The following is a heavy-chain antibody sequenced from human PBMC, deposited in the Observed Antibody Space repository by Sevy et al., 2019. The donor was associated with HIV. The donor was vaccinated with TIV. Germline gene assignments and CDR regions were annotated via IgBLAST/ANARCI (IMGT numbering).Heavy chain of an antibody. V-gene: IGHV3-53*01. D-gene: IGHD2-15*01. Sequence: GGSLRLSCAASGFSISNNYTAWVRQAPGKGLEWVSVMYSGGSPYYADSVKGRIALSRDMSKNTVYLQMNSLRAEDTAVYYCARGYCGGGSCTAFDPWGQGTLVTVS. CDR1: GFSISNNY. CDR3: ARGYCGGGSCTAFDP. J-gene: IGHJ5*02. CDR2: MYSGGSP.